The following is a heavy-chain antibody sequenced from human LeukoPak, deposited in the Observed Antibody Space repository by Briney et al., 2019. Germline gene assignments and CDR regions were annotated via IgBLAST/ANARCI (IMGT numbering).Heavy chain of an antibody. Sequence: GASVKVSCKASGYTFNTYGITWVRQAPGQGLERMGWISAYSGNTNYAKKFQVRATLTTDTSTTTAYMELRSLRSDDTAVYFCARDQGDVWTAYFEHWGQGALVTVSS. D-gene: IGHD3/OR15-3a*01. V-gene: IGHV1-18*01. J-gene: IGHJ4*02. CDR2: ISAYSGNT. CDR3: ARDQGDVWTAYFEH. CDR1: GYTFNTYG.